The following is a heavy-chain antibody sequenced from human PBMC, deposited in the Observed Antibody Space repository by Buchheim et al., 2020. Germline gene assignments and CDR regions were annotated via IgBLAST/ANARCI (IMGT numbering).Heavy chain of an antibody. CDR2: ISYSGSTI. V-gene: IGHV3-48*03. CDR3: ARDRGGVRWANWFDP. D-gene: IGHD3-16*01. J-gene: IGHJ5*02. CDR1: GFTFSSYE. Sequence: VQLVESGGGVVQPGRSLRLSCAASGFTFSSYEMNWVRQAPGKGLEGVAYISYSGSTIYYADSVKGRFTISSDNAKKSLYLQMNSLRAEETAVYYCARDRGGVRWANWFDPWGQGTL.